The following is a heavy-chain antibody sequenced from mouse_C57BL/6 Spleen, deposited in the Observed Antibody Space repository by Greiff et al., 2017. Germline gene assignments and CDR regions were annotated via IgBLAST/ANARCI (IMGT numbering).Heavy chain of an antibody. Sequence: EVMLVESGGGLVKPGGSLKLSCAASGFTFSSYAMSWVRQTPEKRLEWVATISDGGSYTYYPDNVKGRFTISRDNAKNNLYLQMSHLKSEDTAMYYCAREIYYYGSSYFDYWGQGTTLTVSS. CDR1: GFTFSSYA. V-gene: IGHV5-4*01. CDR3: AREIYYYGSSYFDY. CDR2: ISDGGSYT. D-gene: IGHD1-1*01. J-gene: IGHJ2*01.